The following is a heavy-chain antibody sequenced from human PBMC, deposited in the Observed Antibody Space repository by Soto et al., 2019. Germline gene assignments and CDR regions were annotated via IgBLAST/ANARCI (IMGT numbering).Heavy chain of an antibody. D-gene: IGHD3-10*01. CDR1: GFTFSSYA. CDR2: ISYDGSNK. Sequence: GGPLRLSCAAAGFTFSSYAMHWVRPVPGKGLESAAVISYDGSNKYYADSVKGRFTISRDNSKNTLYLQMNSLRAEDTAVYYCAREQSSLWFGENYYDYGMDVWGQGTTVTVSS. V-gene: IGHV3-30*01. J-gene: IGHJ6*02. CDR3: AREQSSLWFGENYYDYGMDV.